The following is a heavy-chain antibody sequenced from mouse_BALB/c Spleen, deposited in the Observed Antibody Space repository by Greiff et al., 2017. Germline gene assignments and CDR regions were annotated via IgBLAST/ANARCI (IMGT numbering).Heavy chain of an antibody. CDR2: IYPGDGDT. J-gene: IGHJ4*01. D-gene: IGHD2-1*01. V-gene: IGHV1-80*01. CDR1: GYAFSSYW. Sequence: VKLVESGAELVRPGSSVKISCKASGYAFSSYWMNWVKQRPGQGLEWIGQIYPGDGDTNYNGKFKGKATLTADKSSSTAYMQLSSLTSEDSAVYFCARAYGNYYYAMDYWGQGTSVTVSS. CDR3: ARAYGNYYYAMDY.